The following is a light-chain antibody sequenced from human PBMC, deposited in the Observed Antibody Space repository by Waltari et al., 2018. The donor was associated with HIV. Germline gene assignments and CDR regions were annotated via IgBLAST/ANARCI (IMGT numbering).Light chain of an antibody. CDR1: SSNIGSKY. Sequence: QSVLTQPPSASGTPGQRVTISCSGSSSNIGSKYVYWYQKLPGSAPKLLIYRNNQRPSGVPDRFSGSKSGTSASLAISGLRSEDEADYYCSSFSNDKTIIFGGGTKLTVL. V-gene: IGLV1-47*01. CDR3: SSFSNDKTII. CDR2: RNN. J-gene: IGLJ2*01.